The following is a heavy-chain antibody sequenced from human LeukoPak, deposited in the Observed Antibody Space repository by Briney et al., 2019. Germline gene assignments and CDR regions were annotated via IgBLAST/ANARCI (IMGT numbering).Heavy chain of an antibody. D-gene: IGHD4-23*01. Sequence: GGSLRLSCTTSGFTFDDYAMSWFRQAPGKGLEWITFIRNKLYGETTEYTASVKGRFTISSDDSKSIAYLQMNSLKTEDTAVYYCTRLGGGYSAEYFQHWGQGTLVTVSS. CDR3: TRLGGGYSAEYFQH. J-gene: IGHJ1*01. CDR1: GFTFDDYA. CDR2: IRNKLYGETT. V-gene: IGHV3-49*01.